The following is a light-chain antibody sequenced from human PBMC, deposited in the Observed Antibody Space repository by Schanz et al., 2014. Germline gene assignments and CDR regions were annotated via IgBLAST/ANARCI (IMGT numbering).Light chain of an antibody. J-gene: IGLJ3*02. CDR3: SSYTSSSTSWV. CDR2: DVS. Sequence: QSVLTQPASVSGSPGQSITISCTGTSDVGAYNYVSWYQQHPGKAPKLMIYDVSNRPSGVSNRFSGSKSGNTASLTISGLQAEDEADYYCSSYTSSSTSWVFGGGTKLTVL. V-gene: IGLV2-14*01. CDR1: SDVGAYNY.